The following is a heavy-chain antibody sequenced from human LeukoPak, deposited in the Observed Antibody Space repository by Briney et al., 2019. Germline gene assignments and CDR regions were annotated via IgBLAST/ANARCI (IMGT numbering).Heavy chain of an antibody. Sequence: ASVKVYCKASGYTFTDYYMHWVRQAPGQGLEWMGWINPNSGGTHYAQKFQGRVTMTRDTSISIAYMELSRLTSDDTAVYYCARGGRIVGASGLMFDYWGQETLITVSS. J-gene: IGHJ4*02. CDR3: ARGGRIVGASGLMFDY. CDR2: INPNSGGT. V-gene: IGHV1-2*02. D-gene: IGHD1-26*01. CDR1: GYTFTDYY.